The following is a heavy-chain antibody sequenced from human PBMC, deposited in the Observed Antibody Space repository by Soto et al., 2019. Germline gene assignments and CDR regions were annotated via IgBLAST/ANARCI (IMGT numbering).Heavy chain of an antibody. D-gene: IGHD3-10*01. V-gene: IGHV3-9*01. CDR3: AKDLGSGVLWFGVRPPPSRNYYYYYMDV. CDR1: GFTFDDYA. J-gene: IGHJ6*03. CDR2: ISWNSGSI. Sequence: EVQLVESGGGLVQPGRSLRLSCAASGFTFDDYAMHWVRQAPGKGLEWVSGISWNSGSIGYADSVKGRFTISRDNAKNSLYLQMNSLRAEDTDLYYCAKDLGSGVLWFGVRPPPSRNYYYYYMDVWGKGTTVTVSS.